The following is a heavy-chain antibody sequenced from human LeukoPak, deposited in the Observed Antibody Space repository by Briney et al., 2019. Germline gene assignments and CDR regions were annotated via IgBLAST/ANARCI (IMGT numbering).Heavy chain of an antibody. V-gene: IGHV4-39*02. J-gene: IGHJ1*01. Sequence: PSETLSLTCTVSGGSISSSSYYWGWIRQPPGKGLEWIGSIYYNGNTYYNPSLKSRVTISVDTSKNHFSLKLSAVTAADTAVYYCAIFLGSSPSSGWYLFQHWGQGTLVTVSS. CDR1: GGSISSSSYY. CDR3: AIFLGSSPSSGWYLFQH. D-gene: IGHD6-19*01. CDR2: IYYNGNT.